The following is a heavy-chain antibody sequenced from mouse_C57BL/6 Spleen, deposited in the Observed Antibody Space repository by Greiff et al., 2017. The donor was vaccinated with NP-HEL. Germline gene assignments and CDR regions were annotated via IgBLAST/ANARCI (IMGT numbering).Heavy chain of an antibody. CDR3: TRDGYYFFYFDY. Sequence: EVMLVESGEGLVKPGGSLKLSCAASGFTFSSYAMSWVRQTPEKRLEWVAYISSGGDYIYYADTVKGRFTLSRDNARNTLYLQMSSLKSEDTAMYYCTRDGYYFFYFDYWGQGTTLTVSS. CDR1: GFTFSSYA. CDR2: ISSGGDYI. J-gene: IGHJ2*01. D-gene: IGHD2-3*01. V-gene: IGHV5-9-1*02.